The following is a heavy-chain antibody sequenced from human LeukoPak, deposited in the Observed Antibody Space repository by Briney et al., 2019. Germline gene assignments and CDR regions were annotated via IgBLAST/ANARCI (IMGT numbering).Heavy chain of an antibody. V-gene: IGHV4-39*07. CDR1: GGSISSSSYY. D-gene: IGHD2-15*01. CDR2: IYYSGST. CDR3: ARRRGAYDHINYYFDY. Sequence: PSETLSLTCTVSGGSISSSSYYWGWIRQPPGKGLEWIGSIYYSGSTYYNPSLKSRVTISVDTSKNQFSLKLSSVTAADTAVYYCARRRGAYDHINYYFDYWGQGTLVTVSS. J-gene: IGHJ4*02.